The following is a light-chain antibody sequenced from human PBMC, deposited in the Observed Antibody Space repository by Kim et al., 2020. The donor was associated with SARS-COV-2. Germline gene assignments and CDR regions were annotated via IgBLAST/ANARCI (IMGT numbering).Light chain of an antibody. J-gene: IGLJ2*01. CDR1: SGSIASNY. CDR3: QSYDRSIVV. CDR2: EDD. Sequence: LTQPHSVSESPGKTVTISCTRSSGSIASNYVQWYQQRPGSAPTTVIYEDDQRSSGVPDRFSGSIDSSSNSASLTISGLKTEDEADYYCQSYDRSIVVFGGGTQLTVL. V-gene: IGLV6-57*03.